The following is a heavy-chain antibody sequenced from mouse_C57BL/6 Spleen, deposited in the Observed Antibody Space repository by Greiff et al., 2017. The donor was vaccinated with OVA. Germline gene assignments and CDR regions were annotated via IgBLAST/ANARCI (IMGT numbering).Heavy chain of an antibody. V-gene: IGHV14-4*01. D-gene: IGHD1-1*01. CDR2: IDPENGDT. J-gene: IGHJ2*01. Sequence: VQLQQSGAELVRPGASVKLSCTASGFNIKDDYMHWVKQRPEQGLEWIGWIDPENGDTKYASKFQGKATITADTSSNTAYLQLSSLTSEDTAVYYCTLKFITTVVAPYYFDYWGQGTTLTVSS. CDR1: GFNIKDDY. CDR3: TLKFITTVVAPYYFDY.